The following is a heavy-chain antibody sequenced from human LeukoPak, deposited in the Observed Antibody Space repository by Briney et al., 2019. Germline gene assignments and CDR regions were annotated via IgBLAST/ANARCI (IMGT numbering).Heavy chain of an antibody. CDR2: ISAYNGNT. D-gene: IGHD4-23*01. Sequence: ASVKVSCKASGYTFTSYDINWVRQATGQGLEWMGWISAYNGNTNYAQKLQGRVTMTTDTSTSTAYMELRSLRSDDTAVYYCARPMTTVARGAFDIWGQGTMVTVSS. V-gene: IGHV1-18*01. J-gene: IGHJ3*02. CDR3: ARPMTTVARGAFDI. CDR1: GYTFTSYD.